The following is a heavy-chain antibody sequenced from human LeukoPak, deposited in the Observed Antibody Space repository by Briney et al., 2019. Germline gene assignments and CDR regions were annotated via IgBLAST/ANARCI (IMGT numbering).Heavy chain of an antibody. CDR2: INHSGST. CDR1: GGSFSSYY. Sequence: SETLSLTCAVYGGSFSSYYWSWIRQPPGKGLEWIGEINHSGSTNYNPSLKSRVTISVDTSKNQFSLKLSFVTAADTAVYYCARGKVRGPFDPWGQGTLVTVSS. CDR3: ARGKVRGPFDP. D-gene: IGHD3-10*01. V-gene: IGHV4-34*01. J-gene: IGHJ5*02.